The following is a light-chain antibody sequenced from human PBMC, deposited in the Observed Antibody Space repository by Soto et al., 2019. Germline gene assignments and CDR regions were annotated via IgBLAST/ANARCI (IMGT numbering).Light chain of an antibody. Sequence: DIQMTQSPSTLSASVGDRVTIPCRASQSINSWLAWYQQKPGKAPKLLIYDASRLESGVPSRFSGSGSGTEFILTVYSLQPDDFATYYCQQYNTYPLTLGGGTKVDIK. V-gene: IGKV1-5*01. CDR3: QQYNTYPLT. CDR1: QSINSW. J-gene: IGKJ4*01. CDR2: DAS.